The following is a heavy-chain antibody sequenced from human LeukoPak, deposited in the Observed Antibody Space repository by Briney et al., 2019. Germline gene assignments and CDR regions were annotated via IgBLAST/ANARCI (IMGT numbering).Heavy chain of an antibody. CDR1: GFTFSDSA. V-gene: IGHV3-73*01. CDR3: TRPRWGYYDSSGYNDAFDI. D-gene: IGHD3-22*01. CDR2: IIIKANSYAQ. J-gene: IGHJ3*02. Sequence: GGSLRLSCAASGFTFSDSAMHWVRQASGKGLEWVGRIIIKANSYAQAYAASVKSRFTISRDDSKNTAYLQMNSLKTEDTAVYYCTRPRWGYYDSSGYNDAFDIWGQGTMVTVSS.